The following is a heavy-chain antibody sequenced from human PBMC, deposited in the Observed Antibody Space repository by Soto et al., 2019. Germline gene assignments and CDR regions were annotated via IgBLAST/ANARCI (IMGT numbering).Heavy chain of an antibody. CDR1: GGSISSSSYY. CDR3: AKRRRAAAGTDY. CDR2: IYYSGST. Sequence: QLQLQESGPGLVKPSETLSLTCTVSGGSISSSSYYWGWIRQPPGKGLEWIGSIYYSGSTYYNPSLKSRATISVDTSKNQFSLKLSSVTAADTAVYYCAKRRRAAAGTDYWGQGTLVTVSS. V-gene: IGHV4-39*01. J-gene: IGHJ4*02. D-gene: IGHD6-13*01.